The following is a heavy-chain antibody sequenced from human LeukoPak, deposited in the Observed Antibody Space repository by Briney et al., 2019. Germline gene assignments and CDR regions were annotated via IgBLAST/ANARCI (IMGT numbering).Heavy chain of an antibody. CDR1: GFTFSSYS. V-gene: IGHV3-21*01. CDR2: ISSSSSYI. Sequence: GGSLRLSCAASGFTFSSYSMNWVRQAPGKGLEWVSSISSSSSYIYYADSVKGRFTISRDNAKNSLYLQMNSLRAEDTAVYYCARGLNNYYYYYMDVWGKGTTVTISS. J-gene: IGHJ6*03. D-gene: IGHD1/OR15-1a*01. CDR3: ARGLNNYYYYYMDV.